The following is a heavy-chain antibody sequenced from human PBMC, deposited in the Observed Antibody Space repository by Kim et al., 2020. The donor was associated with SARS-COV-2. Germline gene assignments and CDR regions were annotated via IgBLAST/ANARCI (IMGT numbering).Heavy chain of an antibody. D-gene: IGHD3-3*01. Sequence: ASVKVSCKASGYTFTSYAMHWVRQAPGQRLEWMGWINAGNGNTKYSQKFQGRVTITRDTSASTAYMELSSLRSEDTAVYYCARGGGITIFGVVINSGDAFDIWGQGTMVTVSS. CDR3: ARGGGITIFGVVINSGDAFDI. CDR1: GYTFTSYA. V-gene: IGHV1-3*01. CDR2: INAGNGNT. J-gene: IGHJ3*02.